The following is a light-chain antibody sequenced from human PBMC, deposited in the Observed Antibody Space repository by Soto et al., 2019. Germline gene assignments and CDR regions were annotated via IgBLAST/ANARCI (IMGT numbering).Light chain of an antibody. CDR1: VGVYINS. CDR2: GAS. J-gene: IGKJ3*01. V-gene: IGKV3-20*01. CDR3: QQYGASPFT. Sequence: EIVLTQSPGTLSLSPGESATLSCQASVGVYINSFAWYYQKPGQPPRLLIYGASTRATGIPDRFSGSGSGTDFVLSINRLEVEDSGMYYCQQYGASPFTFGSGTRVDIK.